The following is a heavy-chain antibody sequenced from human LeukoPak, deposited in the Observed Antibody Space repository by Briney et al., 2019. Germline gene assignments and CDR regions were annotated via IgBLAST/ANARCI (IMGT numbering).Heavy chain of an antibody. CDR2: IYYGGST. D-gene: IGHD2-21*01. Sequence: SETLSLTCTVSGGSVSSSHYWGWIRQPPGKGLEWIGSIYYGGSTYYNPSLRSRVTTSVDTSKNQFSLKLSSVTAADTAVYYCARGVAGYYFYCYMDVWGKGTTVTVSS. CDR3: ARGVAGYYFYCYMDV. J-gene: IGHJ6*03. V-gene: IGHV4-39*07. CDR1: GGSVSSSHY.